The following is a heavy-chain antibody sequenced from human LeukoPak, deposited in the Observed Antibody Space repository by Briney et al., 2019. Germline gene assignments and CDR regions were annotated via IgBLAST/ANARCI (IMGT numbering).Heavy chain of an antibody. CDR1: GSSISSYY. J-gene: IGHJ4*02. Sequence: PSETLYLTFTVSGSSISSYYWSWVRQPAGKGLEWIGRIYTSGSTNYNPPLKSRVTMSVDTSKNQFSLKLSSVTAADTAVYYCARDRLYYDILTGYQSEGFFDYWGQGTLVTASS. CDR2: IYTSGST. D-gene: IGHD3-9*01. V-gene: IGHV4-4*07. CDR3: ARDRLYYDILTGYQSEGFFDY.